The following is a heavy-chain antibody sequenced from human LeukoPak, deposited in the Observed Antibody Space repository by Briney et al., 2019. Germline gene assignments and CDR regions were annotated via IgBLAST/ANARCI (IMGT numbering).Heavy chain of an antibody. V-gene: IGHV1-18*01. J-gene: IGHJ6*03. Sequence: AAVKVSCKASGYTFTSYGISWVRQAPGQGLEWMGWVSAYNGKTNYAQKHPGKVTMTTDISTSTAYMELRSLRSDDTAMYYCAREHFVTAAGIYYYYYHIDVWGKGTTVTVSS. CDR2: VSAYNGKT. CDR1: GYTFTSYG. CDR3: AREHFVTAAGIYYYYYHIDV. D-gene: IGHD1-14*01.